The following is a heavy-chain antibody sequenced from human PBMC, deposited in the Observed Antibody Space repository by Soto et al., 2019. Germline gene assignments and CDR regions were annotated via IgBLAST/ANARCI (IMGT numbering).Heavy chain of an antibody. J-gene: IGHJ6*02. CDR1: GASIITSYY. CDR2: IYYSGGT. Sequence: ETLSLTCSVSGASIITSYYWAWIRQPPGKGLEWIGSIYYSGGTYYNPSLKSRVTIFVDTSKSQFSLMLASVTAADTAVYYCARHDWARFYGMDVWGQGTTVTVSS. V-gene: IGHV4-39*01. CDR3: ARHDWARFYGMDV. D-gene: IGHD2-21*01.